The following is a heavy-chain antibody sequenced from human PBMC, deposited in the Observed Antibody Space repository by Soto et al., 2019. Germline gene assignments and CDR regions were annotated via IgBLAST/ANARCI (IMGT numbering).Heavy chain of an antibody. Sequence: EVQLLESGGGLVQPGGSRRLSCAASGFMFSSYVMSWVRQAPGKGLEWVSGISGSGSRTYYADPVKGRFSISRDNSKNTLFLQMNSLRVEDTAVYSCAVLTTVTEADYWGQGTRVIVPS. CDR3: AVLTTVTEADY. CDR1: GFMFSSYV. V-gene: IGHV3-23*01. J-gene: IGHJ4*02. CDR2: ISGSGSRT. D-gene: IGHD4-17*01.